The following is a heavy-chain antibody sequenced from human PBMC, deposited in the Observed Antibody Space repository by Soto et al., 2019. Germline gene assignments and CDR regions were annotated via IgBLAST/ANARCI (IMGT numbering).Heavy chain of an antibody. D-gene: IGHD3-3*01. Sequence: GASVKVSCKASGYTFTGYYMHWVRQAPGQGLGWMGWINPNSGGTNYAQKFQGWVTMTRDTSISTAYMELSRLRSDDTAVYYCARPDFVPVSDDHYFDSWGQGTLVTVSS. J-gene: IGHJ4*02. CDR1: GYTFTGYY. V-gene: IGHV1-2*04. CDR2: INPNSGGT. CDR3: ARPDFVPVSDDHYFDS.